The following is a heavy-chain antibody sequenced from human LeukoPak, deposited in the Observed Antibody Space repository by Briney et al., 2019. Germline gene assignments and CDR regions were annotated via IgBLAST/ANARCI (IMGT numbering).Heavy chain of an antibody. V-gene: IGHV4-61*02. CDR3: ARVTGYVMEDYFDY. CDR2: INTSGST. D-gene: IGHD6-13*01. J-gene: IGHJ4*02. Sequence: SETLSLTCSVSGGSISRGSYYWSWIRQPAGKGLEWIGRINTSGSTNYNTYLKSRVTISVDTSKNQFSLRLSSVTAADTAVYYCARVTGYVMEDYFDYWGQGTLVTVSS. CDR1: GGSISRGSYY.